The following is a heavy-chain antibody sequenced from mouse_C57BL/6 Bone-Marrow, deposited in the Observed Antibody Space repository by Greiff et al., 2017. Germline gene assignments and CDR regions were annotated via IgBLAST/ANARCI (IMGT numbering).Heavy chain of an antibody. CDR3: ARHETVVAYYFDD. CDR2: ISSGGSYT. J-gene: IGHJ2*01. D-gene: IGHD1-1*01. V-gene: IGHV5-6*01. CDR1: GFTFSSYG. Sequence: EVKLMESGGDLVKPGGSLKLSCAASGFTFSSYGMSWVRQTPVKRLEWVATISSGGSYTYYPDSVKGRFTISRDHAKNTLYLQMSSLKSEDTAMYYCARHETVVAYYFDDWGQGTTLTVSS.